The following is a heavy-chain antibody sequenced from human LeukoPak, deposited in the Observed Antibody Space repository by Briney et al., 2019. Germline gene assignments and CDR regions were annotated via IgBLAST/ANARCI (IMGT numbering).Heavy chain of an antibody. J-gene: IGHJ3*02. CDR2: INPNHGDT. CDR1: GYTFTGYY. D-gene: IGHD6-13*01. CDR3: ATDVATVDAFDI. V-gene: IGHV1-2*02. Sequence: ASLKVSCKASGYTFTGYYIHWLRQATGQGLEWMGWINPNHGDTNYAQKFQGRVTMTRDTSISTAYVGLSRLRSDDTAVYYCATDVATVDAFDIWGQGTMVTVSS.